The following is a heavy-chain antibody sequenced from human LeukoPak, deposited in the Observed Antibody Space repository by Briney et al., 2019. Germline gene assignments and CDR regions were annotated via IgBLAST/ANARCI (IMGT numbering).Heavy chain of an antibody. CDR1: GASINNNF. Sequence: KAAETLSLTCTVSGASINNNFWTWIRQPPGKGLEWIGYIYSNGSANYNPSLKSRVIISGDTSKNQISLSLTSVTAADTAVYFCARHRDYYDTWGHGTLVTVST. J-gene: IGHJ4*01. CDR3: ARHRDYYDT. V-gene: IGHV4-59*08. D-gene: IGHD3-22*01. CDR2: IYSNGSA.